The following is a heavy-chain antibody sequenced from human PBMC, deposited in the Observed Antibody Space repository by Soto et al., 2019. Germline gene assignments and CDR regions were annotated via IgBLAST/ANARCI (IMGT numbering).Heavy chain of an antibody. V-gene: IGHV5-51*01. Sequence: PGESLKISCKGSGYSFTSYWIGWVRQMPGKGLELMGIIYPGDSDTRYSPSFQGQVTISADKSISTAYLQWSSLKASDTAIYYCARRAFCGGDCTARPLDYYWMDVWGQGTEVTVSS. CDR2: IYPGDSDT. CDR3: ARRAFCGGDCTARPLDYYWMDV. J-gene: IGHJ6*02. D-gene: IGHD2-21*02. CDR1: GYSFTSYW.